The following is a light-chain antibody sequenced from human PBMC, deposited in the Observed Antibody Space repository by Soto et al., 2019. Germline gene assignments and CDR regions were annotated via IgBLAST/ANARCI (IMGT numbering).Light chain of an antibody. V-gene: IGKV3-20*01. CDR3: QQYGSSSIT. J-gene: IGKJ5*01. CDR1: QSVSSN. CDR2: GAS. Sequence: EIVLTHSPGTLSLSPGERATLSCRASQSVSSNLAWYQQKSGQAPRLLIYGASRRATGIPDRFSGSGSGTEFTLSISRLEPADFAVYYCQQYGSSSITFGQGTRLEIK.